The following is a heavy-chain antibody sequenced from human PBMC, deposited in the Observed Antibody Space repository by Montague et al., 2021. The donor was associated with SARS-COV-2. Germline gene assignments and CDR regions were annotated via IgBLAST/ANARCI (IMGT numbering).Heavy chain of an antibody. V-gene: IGHV3-48*03. CDR1: GFTFSRHG. J-gene: IGHJ6*02. D-gene: IGHD3-10*01. CDR2: ITSGGGII. CDR3: ATLARGGFDYGIAV. Sequence: SLRPSCAASGFTFSRHGVNWVRQAPGKGLEWVSYITSGGGIIYYADFVEGRFTISRDNAKNSLYLHMNSLRVGDTAVYYCATLARGGFDYGIAVWGQGTTVTVSS.